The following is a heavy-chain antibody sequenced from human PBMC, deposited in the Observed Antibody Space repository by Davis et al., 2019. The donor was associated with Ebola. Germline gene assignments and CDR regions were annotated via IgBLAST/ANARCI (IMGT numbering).Heavy chain of an antibody. V-gene: IGHV1-2*02. Sequence: ASVKVSCKASGNTLIGYYVHWVRQAPGQGLEWLGWINPNSGGTNYAQKFQGRVTLTADASTSPAYMELSSLRSEDTAVYYCARGPTDPSGGWGQGTLVTVSS. CDR3: ARGPTDPSGG. CDR2: INPNSGGT. J-gene: IGHJ4*02. CDR1: GNTLIGYY. D-gene: IGHD3-16*01.